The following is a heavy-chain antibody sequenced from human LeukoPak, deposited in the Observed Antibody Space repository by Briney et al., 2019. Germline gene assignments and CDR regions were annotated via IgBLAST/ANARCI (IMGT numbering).Heavy chain of an antibody. CDR3: ARDPHGGSGSDPHDAFDI. J-gene: IGHJ3*02. CDR1: GFTFRSYW. CDR2: IKSDGSKT. D-gene: IGHD1-26*01. Sequence: GGSLRLSCAASGFTFRSYWMHWVRQAPGKGLVWVSRIKSDGSKTSYADSVKGGFTISRDNAKNTLYLQMNSLRAEDTALYYCARDPHGGSGSDPHDAFDIWGQGTMVTVSS. V-gene: IGHV3-74*01.